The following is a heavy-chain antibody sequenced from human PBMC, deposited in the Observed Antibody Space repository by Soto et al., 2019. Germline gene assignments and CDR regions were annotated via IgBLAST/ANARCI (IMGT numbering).Heavy chain of an antibody. J-gene: IGHJ4*02. CDR1: GFTVSSNY. CDR3: ARVDYDSDGSYEYFFDS. CDR2: IYRGGST. V-gene: IGHV3-53*04. D-gene: IGHD3-22*01. Sequence: PGGSLGLSCAASGFTVSSNYMTWVRQAPGKGLEWVSVIYRGGSTYYADSVKGRFTISRHNSKNTLYLQMNSLRVEDSAVYYCARVDYDSDGSYEYFFDSWGQGALVTVSS.